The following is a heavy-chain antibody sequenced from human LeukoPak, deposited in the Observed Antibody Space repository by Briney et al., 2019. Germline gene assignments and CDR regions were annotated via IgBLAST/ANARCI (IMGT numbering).Heavy chain of an antibody. Sequence: GESLKISCKGSGYSFTSYWIGWVRQMPGKGLEWMGIIYPGDSDTRYSPPFQGQVTISADKSISTAYLQWSSLKASDTAMYYCARHRYYSGGSCGDFDYWGQGTLVTVSS. CDR1: GYSFTSYW. V-gene: IGHV5-51*01. J-gene: IGHJ4*02. CDR2: IYPGDSDT. CDR3: ARHRYYSGGSCGDFDY. D-gene: IGHD2-15*01.